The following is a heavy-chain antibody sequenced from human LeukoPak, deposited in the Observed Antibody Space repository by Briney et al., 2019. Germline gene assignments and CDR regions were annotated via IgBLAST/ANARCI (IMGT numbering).Heavy chain of an antibody. CDR3: ARDGRIRGAFDI. CDR2: ISSSSSYI. D-gene: IGHD3-10*01. CDR1: GFTFSNYS. J-gene: IGHJ3*02. Sequence: PGGSLRLSCAASGFTFSNYSMNWVRQAPGKGLEWVSSISSSSSYIYYADSVKGRFTISRDNAKNSLYLQMNSLRAEDTAVYYCARDGRIRGAFDIWGQGTMVTVSS. V-gene: IGHV3-21*01.